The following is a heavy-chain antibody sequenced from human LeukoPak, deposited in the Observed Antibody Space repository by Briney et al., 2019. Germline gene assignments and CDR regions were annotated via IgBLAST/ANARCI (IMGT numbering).Heavy chain of an antibody. D-gene: IGHD1-26*01. CDR2: IIDSGNSI. V-gene: IGHV3-23*01. CDR1: GFTFSSCA. J-gene: IGHJ4*02. CDR3: AKDPIFSGSYGVFDY. Sequence: GGSLRLSCAASGFTFSSCAMSWVRQAPGKGLEWVSTIIDSGNSIYYADSAEGRFTISRDNSKNTLYLQMNSLRAGNTAVYYCAKDPIFSGSYGVFDYWGLGTLVTVSS.